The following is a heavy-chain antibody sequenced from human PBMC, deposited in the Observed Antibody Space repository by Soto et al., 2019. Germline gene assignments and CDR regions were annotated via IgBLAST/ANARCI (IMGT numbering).Heavy chain of an antibody. V-gene: IGHV4-31*03. CDR3: AREYYYDSSGFDY. J-gene: IGHJ4*02. CDR2: IYYSGST. Sequence: QVQLQESGPGLVKPSQTLSLTCTVSGVSISSGGYYWTWIRQHPQKGLEWIGHIYYSGSTYYNPSLKSRVXXSXDXXKKQFSLKLSSVTAADTAVYYCAREYYYDSSGFDYWGQGTLVTVSS. D-gene: IGHD3-22*01. CDR1: GVSISSGGYY.